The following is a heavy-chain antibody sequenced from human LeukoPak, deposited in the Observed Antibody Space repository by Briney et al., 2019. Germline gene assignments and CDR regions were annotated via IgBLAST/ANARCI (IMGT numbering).Heavy chain of an antibody. V-gene: IGHV1-2*02. J-gene: IGHJ5*02. CDR1: GYTFTGYY. Sequence: EASVKVSCKASGYTFTGYYMHWVRQAPGQGLEWMGWINPNSGGTSYAQKFQGRVTMTRDTSTSTVYMELSSLRSEDTAVYYCARRIDRGWGSMFDPWGQGTLVTVSS. CDR2: INPNSGGT. CDR3: ARRIDRGWGSMFDP. D-gene: IGHD3-16*01.